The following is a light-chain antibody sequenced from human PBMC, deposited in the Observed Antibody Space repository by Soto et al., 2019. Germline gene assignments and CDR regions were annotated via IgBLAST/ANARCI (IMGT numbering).Light chain of an antibody. J-gene: IGKJ1*01. CDR2: DAS. CDR3: QQRSNRPQT. Sequence: EIVLTQSPATLSLSPVERATLSCMASQSVSSFLAWYQQKPGQAPRLLIYDASNRATGIAARFSGSGSGTDFTLTISSLEPEDFAVYYCQQRSNRPQTFGQGTKVDIK. V-gene: IGKV3-11*01. CDR1: QSVSSF.